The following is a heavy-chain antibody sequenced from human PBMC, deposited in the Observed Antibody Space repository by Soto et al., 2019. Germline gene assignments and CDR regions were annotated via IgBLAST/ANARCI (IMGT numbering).Heavy chain of an antibody. V-gene: IGHV1-69*02. CDR2: INPILSMS. Sequence: QVQLVQSGAEVKRPGSSVKVSCKASGDTFAFYSINWVRQAPGLGLEWMGRINPILSMSNYAQRFQGRVTMTADKSTSTAYMVLHSLRSEDTAMYYCATSYSSGYRAFDYWGQGALVTVSS. CDR1: GDTFAFYS. D-gene: IGHD3-10*01. J-gene: IGHJ4*02. CDR3: ATSYSSGYRAFDY.